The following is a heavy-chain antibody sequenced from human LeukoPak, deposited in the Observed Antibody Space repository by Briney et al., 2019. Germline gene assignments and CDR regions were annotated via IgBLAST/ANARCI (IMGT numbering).Heavy chain of an antibody. CDR1: GGTFSSYA. D-gene: IGHD3-22*01. V-gene: IGHV1-69*04. Sequence: SVKASCKASGGTFSSYAISWVRQAPGQGLEWMGRIIPILGIANYAQKFQGRVTITADKSTSTAYMELSSLRSEDTAVYYCARDRSSGGYSNWFDPWGQGTLVTVSS. J-gene: IGHJ5*02. CDR2: IIPILGIA. CDR3: ARDRSSGGYSNWFDP.